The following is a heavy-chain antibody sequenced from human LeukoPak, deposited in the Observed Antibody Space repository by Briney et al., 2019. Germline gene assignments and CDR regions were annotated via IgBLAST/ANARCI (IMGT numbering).Heavy chain of an antibody. CDR2: IIPIFGTA. CDR1: GGTFSSYA. D-gene: IGHD3-16*01. CDR3: ARDLGGQRATFNY. J-gene: IGHJ4*02. V-gene: IGHV1-69*01. Sequence: KVSCKASGGTFSSYAISWVRQAPGQGLEWMGGIIPIFGTANYAQKFQGRVTITADESTSTAYMELGSLRSEDTAVYYCARDLGGQRATFNYWGQGTLVTVSS.